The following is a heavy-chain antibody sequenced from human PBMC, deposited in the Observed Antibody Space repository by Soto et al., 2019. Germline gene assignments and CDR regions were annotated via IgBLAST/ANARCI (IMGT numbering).Heavy chain of an antibody. J-gene: IGHJ4*02. CDR3: AKMGDIVVVPAPDFDY. D-gene: IGHD2-2*01. CDR2: ISGSGGST. CDR1: GFTFNSYS. Sequence: GGSLRLSCAASGFTFNSYSMNWVRQAPGKGLEWVSAISGSGGSTYYADSVKGRFTISRDNSKNTLYLQMNSLRAEDTAVYYCAKMGDIVVVPAPDFDYWGQGTLVTVSS. V-gene: IGHV3-23*01.